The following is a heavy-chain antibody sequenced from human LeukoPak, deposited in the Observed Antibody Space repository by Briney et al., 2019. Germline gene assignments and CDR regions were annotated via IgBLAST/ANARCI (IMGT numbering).Heavy chain of an antibody. Sequence: SETLSLTCAVSGGSISSGGYSWSWIRQPPGKGLEWIGSIYYSGSTYYNPSLKSRVTISVDTSKNQFSLKLSSVTAADTAVYYCARRNRSIVGATNIDYWGQGTLVTVSS. CDR1: GGSISSGGYS. CDR2: IYYSGST. CDR3: ARRNRSIVGATNIDY. V-gene: IGHV4-30-2*03. D-gene: IGHD1-26*01. J-gene: IGHJ4*02.